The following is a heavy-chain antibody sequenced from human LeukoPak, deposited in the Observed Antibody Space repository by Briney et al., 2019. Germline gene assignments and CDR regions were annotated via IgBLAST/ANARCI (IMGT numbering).Heavy chain of an antibody. J-gene: IGHJ4*02. CDR2: ISSSSSYI. V-gene: IGHV3-21*01. Sequence: PGGSLRLSCAASGFTFSSYSMNWVRQAPGKGLEWVSSISSSSSYIYYADSVKGRFTISRDNAKNPLYLQMNSLRAEDTAVYYCARGGDYYDFWSGYYNDYWGQGTLVTVSS. CDR1: GFTFSSYS. D-gene: IGHD3-3*01. CDR3: ARGGDYYDFWSGYYNDY.